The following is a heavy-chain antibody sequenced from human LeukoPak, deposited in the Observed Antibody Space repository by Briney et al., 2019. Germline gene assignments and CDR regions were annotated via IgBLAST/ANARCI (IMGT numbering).Heavy chain of an antibody. V-gene: IGHV1-2*02. J-gene: IGHJ5*02. D-gene: IGHD3-3*01. CDR2: INPNSGGT. CDR1: GYTFTGYY. CDR3: ARDARGYYDFWTAPSWFDP. Sequence: ASVKVSCKASGYTFTGYYMHWVRQAPGQGLEWMGWINPNSGGTNYAQKFQGRVTMTRDTSISTAYMELSRLRSEDTAVYYCARDARGYYDFWTAPSWFDPWGQGTLVTVSS.